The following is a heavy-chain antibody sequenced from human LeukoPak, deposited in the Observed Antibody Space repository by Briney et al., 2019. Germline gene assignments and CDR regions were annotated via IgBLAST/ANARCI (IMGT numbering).Heavy chain of an antibody. J-gene: IGHJ3*02. CDR3: ARASRYSQAAGAFGI. CDR2: IYYSGST. D-gene: IGHD6-13*01. CDR1: GGSISSYY. Sequence: SETLSLTCTVSGGSISSYYWSWIRQPPGKGLEWIGYIYYSGSTNYNPSLKSRVTISVDTSKNQFSLKLSSVTAADTAVYYCARASRYSQAAGAFGIWGQGTMVTVSS. V-gene: IGHV4-59*01.